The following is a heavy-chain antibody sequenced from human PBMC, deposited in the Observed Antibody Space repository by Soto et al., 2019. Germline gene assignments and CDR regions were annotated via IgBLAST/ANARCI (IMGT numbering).Heavy chain of an antibody. CDR1: GFTFSSYG. CDR2: IWYDGSNK. D-gene: IGHD4-4*01. V-gene: IGHV3-33*01. CDR3: ARDTVQGTTVTTWWFDP. Sequence: GESLKISCAASGFTFSSYGMHWVRQAPGKGLEWVAVIWYDGSNKYYADSVKGRFTISRDNSKNTLYLQMNSLRAEDTAVYYCARDTVQGTTVTTWWFDPWGQGTLVTVSS. J-gene: IGHJ5*02.